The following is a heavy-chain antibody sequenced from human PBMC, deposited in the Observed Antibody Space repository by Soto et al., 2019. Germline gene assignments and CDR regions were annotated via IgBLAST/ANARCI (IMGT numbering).Heavy chain of an antibody. CDR3: AQFFDETWSNRGCPWSFHN. J-gene: IGHJ4*02. D-gene: IGHD3-9*01. Sequence: EVQLLESGGGLVQPGRSLRLSCAASGFTFSNYAMSWVRQAPGQGLDWVSAISGSGGTTYYGDSVKGRFAISRDNSKNTMFLHNNRVIDEDAAESYYAQFFDETWSNRGCPWSFHNWGQGTLVTVSS. V-gene: IGHV3-23*01. CDR1: GFTFSNYA. CDR2: ISGSGGTT.